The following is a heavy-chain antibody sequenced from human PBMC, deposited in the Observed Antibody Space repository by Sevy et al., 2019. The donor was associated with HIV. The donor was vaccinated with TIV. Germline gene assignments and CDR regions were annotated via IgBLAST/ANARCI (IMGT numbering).Heavy chain of an antibody. D-gene: IGHD4-17*01. Sequence: GGSLRLSCAASGFTFSSYDMNWVRQAPGKGLEWISYISNSGTAMYYSDSVRGRFTISRDNARRSLYLQMNSLRAEDTAVYYCARDLPPSATTVPHFDCWGQGTLVTVSS. CDR1: GFTFSSYD. V-gene: IGHV3-48*03. CDR3: ARDLPPSATTVPHFDC. CDR2: ISNSGTAM. J-gene: IGHJ4*02.